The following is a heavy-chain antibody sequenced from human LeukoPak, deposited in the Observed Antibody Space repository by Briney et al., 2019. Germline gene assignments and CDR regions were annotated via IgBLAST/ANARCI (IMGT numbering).Heavy chain of an antibody. J-gene: IGHJ3*02. V-gene: IGHV1-18*01. CDR2: ISAYNGNT. D-gene: IGHD3-16*01. CDR1: GYTFTIYG. CDR3: ARGGYDYLWGSSPDAFDI. Sequence: ASVTVSCKSSGYTFTIYGITWLRQAPGQGLEWMGWISAYNGNTNYAQKVQGRVTMTTDTSTSTAYMELRSLRSDDTAVYYCARGGYDYLWGSSPDAFDIWGQGTMVTVSS.